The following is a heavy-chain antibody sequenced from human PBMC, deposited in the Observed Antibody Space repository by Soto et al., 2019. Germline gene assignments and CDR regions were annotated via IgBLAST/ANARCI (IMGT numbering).Heavy chain of an antibody. CDR3: ARGAFGEVSFDY. D-gene: IGHD3-10*01. Sequence: QIQLVQSGAEVEKPGASVKVSCKASGYTFSTYGISWVRQAPGQGLEWMGCISANSRNTYYAQKVQGRVTLTTDTATSTAYMELRSLRSDDTAVYYCARGAFGEVSFDYWGQGILVTVSS. CDR1: GYTFSTYG. V-gene: IGHV1-18*01. CDR2: ISANSRNT. J-gene: IGHJ4*02.